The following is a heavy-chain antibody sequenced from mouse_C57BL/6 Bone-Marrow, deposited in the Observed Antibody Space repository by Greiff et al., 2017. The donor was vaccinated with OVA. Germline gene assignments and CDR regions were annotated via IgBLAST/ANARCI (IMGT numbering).Heavy chain of an antibody. Sequence: EVKVEESGPGLAKPSQTLSLTCSVTGYSITSDYWNWIRKFPGNKLEYMGYISYSGSTYYNPSLKSRISITRDTSKNQYYLQLNAVTTEDTATYYCARNYYGSSYGVYWYFDVWGTGTTVTVSS. D-gene: IGHD1-1*01. J-gene: IGHJ1*03. CDR3: ARNYYGSSYGVYWYFDV. CDR1: GYSITSDY. CDR2: ISYSGST. V-gene: IGHV3-8*01.